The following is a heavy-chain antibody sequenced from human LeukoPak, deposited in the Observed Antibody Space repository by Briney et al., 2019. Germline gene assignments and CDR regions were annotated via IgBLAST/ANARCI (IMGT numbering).Heavy chain of an antibody. CDR3: ARDGNLYSLPGLFDY. CDR2: IKQDGSEK. V-gene: IGHV3-7*01. Sequence: PGGSLRLSCAASGFTFSSYWMSWVRQAPGKGLEWVANIKQDGSEKYYVDSVKGRFTISRDNAKNSLYLQMNSLRAEDTAVYYCARDGNLYSLPGLFDYWGQGTLVTVSS. CDR1: GFTFSSYW. D-gene: IGHD4-23*01. J-gene: IGHJ4*02.